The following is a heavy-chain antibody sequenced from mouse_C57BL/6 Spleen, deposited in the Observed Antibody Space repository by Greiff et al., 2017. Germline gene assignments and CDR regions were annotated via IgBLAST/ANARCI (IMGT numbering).Heavy chain of an antibody. CDR2: ISDGGSYT. CDR3: ARNRSDYFDY. V-gene: IGHV5-4*03. CDR1: GFTFSSYA. Sequence: EVKLVESGGGLVKPGGSLKLSCAASGFTFSSYAMSWVRQTPEQRLEWVATISDGGSYTYYPDNVKGRFTISRDNAKNNLYLQMSHLKSEDTAMYYCARNRSDYFDYWGQGTTLTVSS. J-gene: IGHJ2*01.